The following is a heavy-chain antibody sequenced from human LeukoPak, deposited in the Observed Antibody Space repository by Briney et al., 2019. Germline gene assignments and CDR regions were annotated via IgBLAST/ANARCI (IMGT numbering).Heavy chain of an antibody. Sequence: GESLKISCKGSGYSFTSYWIGWVRQMPGKGLEWMGIIFPGDSDTRYSPSFQGQVTISVDKPISTAYPQWSSLKASDTAMYYCARRPVAGTGAAAFDIWGQGAMVTVSS. CDR3: ARRPVAGTGAAAFDI. D-gene: IGHD6-19*01. V-gene: IGHV5-51*01. CDR2: IFPGDSDT. J-gene: IGHJ3*02. CDR1: GYSFTSYW.